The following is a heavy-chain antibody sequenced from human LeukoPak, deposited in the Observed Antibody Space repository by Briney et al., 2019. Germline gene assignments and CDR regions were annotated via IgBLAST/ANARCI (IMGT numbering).Heavy chain of an antibody. J-gene: IGHJ4*02. Sequence: PPGGSLRLSCAASGFTFSSYAMSRVRQAPGKGLEWVSAISGSGGSTYYADSVKGRFTISRDNSKNTLYLQMNSLRAEDTAVYYCANTQDSTVVTLIDDWGQGNLVTVSS. V-gene: IGHV3-23*01. CDR1: GFTFSSYA. D-gene: IGHD2-21*02. CDR3: ANTQDSTVVTLIDD. CDR2: ISGSGGST.